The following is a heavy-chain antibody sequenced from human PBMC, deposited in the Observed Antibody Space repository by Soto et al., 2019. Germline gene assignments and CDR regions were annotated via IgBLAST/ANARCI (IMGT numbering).Heavy chain of an antibody. D-gene: IGHD2-15*01. CDR2: IFHRGST. CDR3: ASEPNSGGNAGYFDS. V-gene: IGHV4-4*02. CDR1: GDSISSGNW. J-gene: IGHJ4*02. Sequence: QVQLQESGPGLVKPSGTLSLTCSVSGDSISSGNWWTWVRQPPGKGLEWFGEIFHRGSTNYSPSLTRRATXPXAXPXXQFSLKLTSVTAAATAVYYCASEPNSGGNAGYFDSWGQGTLVTVSP.